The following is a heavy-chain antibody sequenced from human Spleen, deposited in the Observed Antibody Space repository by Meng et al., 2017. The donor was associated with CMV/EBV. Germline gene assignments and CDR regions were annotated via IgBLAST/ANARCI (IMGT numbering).Heavy chain of an antibody. V-gene: IGHV3-23*01. J-gene: IGHJ4*02. CDR2: ISGSGGST. D-gene: IGHD2-2*01. Sequence: GGSLRLSCAASGFTFSSYAMSWVRQAPGKGLEWVSAISGSGGSTYYADSVKGRFTISRDNSKNTLYLQMNSLRAEDTAVYYCAKDIPVVVPAAIMLGGRYWGQGTLVNVSA. CDR1: GFTFSSYA. CDR3: AKDIPVVVPAAIMLGGRY.